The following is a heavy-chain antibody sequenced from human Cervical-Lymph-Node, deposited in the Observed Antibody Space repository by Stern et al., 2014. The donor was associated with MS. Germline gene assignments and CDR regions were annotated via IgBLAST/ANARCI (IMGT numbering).Heavy chain of an antibody. CDR1: GGTFSSYA. Sequence: QVQLVESGAEVKKPGSSVKVSCKASGGTFSSYAINWVRQAPGQGPEWMGGIIPIFGTANYAQKFQGRVTITAGESTAPAYMELSSLRSEDTAVYYCARDSRHYDTTFYFDSWGQGTLVTVSS. CDR3: ARDSRHYDTTFYFDS. V-gene: IGHV1-69*01. J-gene: IGHJ4*02. CDR2: IIPIFGTA. D-gene: IGHD2/OR15-2a*01.